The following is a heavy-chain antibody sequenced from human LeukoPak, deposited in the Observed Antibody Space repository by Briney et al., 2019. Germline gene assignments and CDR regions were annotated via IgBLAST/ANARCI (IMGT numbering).Heavy chain of an antibody. D-gene: IGHD3-10*01. V-gene: IGHV4-30-2*01. CDR2: IHHSGST. J-gene: IGHJ4*02. Sequence: SETLSLTCAVSGGSISSGGYSWSWIRQPPGKGLEWIGYIHHSGSTYYNPSLKSRVTISVDRSKNQFSLKLSSVTAADTAVYYCARVYGSEVDYWGQGTLVTVSS. CDR3: ARVYGSEVDY. CDR1: GGSISSGGYS.